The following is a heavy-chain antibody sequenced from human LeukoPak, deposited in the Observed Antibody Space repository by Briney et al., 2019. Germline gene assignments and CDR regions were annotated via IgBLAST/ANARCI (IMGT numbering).Heavy chain of an antibody. Sequence: GGSLRLSCAASGFTFSSYAMHWVRQAPGKGLEWVAVISYDGSNKYYADSVKGRFTISRDNSKNTLYLQMNSLRSEDTAVYYCARLNSGSYFFDAFDIWGQGTMVTVSS. J-gene: IGHJ3*02. CDR2: ISYDGSNK. V-gene: IGHV3-30*04. CDR3: ARLNSGSYFFDAFDI. CDR1: GFTFSSYA. D-gene: IGHD1-26*01.